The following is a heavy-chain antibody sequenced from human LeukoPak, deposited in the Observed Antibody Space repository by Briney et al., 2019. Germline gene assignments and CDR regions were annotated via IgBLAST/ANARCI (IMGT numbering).Heavy chain of an antibody. D-gene: IGHD3-3*01. Sequence: YSGSTYYNPSLKSRVTISVDTSKNQFSLKLSSVTAADTAVYYCARHDYDFWSGYYPDLFDYWGQGTLVTVSS. V-gene: IGHV4-39*01. CDR2: YSGST. CDR3: ARHDYDFWSGYYPDLFDY. J-gene: IGHJ4*02.